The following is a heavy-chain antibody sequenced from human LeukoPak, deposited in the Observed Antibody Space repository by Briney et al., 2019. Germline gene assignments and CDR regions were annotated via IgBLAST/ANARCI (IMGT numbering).Heavy chain of an antibody. Sequence: GGSLRLSCAASGFTFSSYSVNWVRQAPGKGLEWVSSISSSSSYIYYADSVKGRFTISRDNAKNSLYLQMNSLRAEDTAVYYCARGLGYCSGGSSPSNTYFDYWGQGTLVTVSS. V-gene: IGHV3-21*01. CDR1: GFTFSSYS. CDR3: ARGLGYCSGGSSPSNTYFDY. CDR2: ISSSSSYI. J-gene: IGHJ4*02. D-gene: IGHD2-15*01.